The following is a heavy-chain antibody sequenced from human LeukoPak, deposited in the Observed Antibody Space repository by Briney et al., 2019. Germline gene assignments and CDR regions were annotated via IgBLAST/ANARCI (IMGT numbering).Heavy chain of an antibody. D-gene: IGHD5-12*01. CDR1: GFTFSSYG. CDR3: AKAEEPLIVATPSFDY. V-gene: IGHV3-30*18. CDR2: ISYDGSNK. Sequence: PGGSLRLSCAASGFTFSSYGMHWVRQAPGKGLEWVAVISYDGSNKYYADSVKGRFTISRDNSKNTLYLQMNSLRAEDTAVYYCAKAEEPLIVATPSFDYWGQGTLVTVSS. J-gene: IGHJ4*02.